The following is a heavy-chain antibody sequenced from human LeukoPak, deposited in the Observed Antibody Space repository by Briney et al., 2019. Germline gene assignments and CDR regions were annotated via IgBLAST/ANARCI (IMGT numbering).Heavy chain of an antibody. V-gene: IGHV6-1*01. CDR3: ARGGGVLLWFGELRPKSFDY. CDR2: TYYRSKWYN. CDR1: GDSVSSNSAA. Sequence: SQTLSLTCAISGDSVSSNSAAWNWIRQSPSRGLKWLGRTYYRSKWYNDYAVSVKSRITINPDTSKNQFSLQLNSVTPEDTAVYYCARGGGVLLWFGELRPKSFDYWGQGTLVTVSS. D-gene: IGHD3-10*01. J-gene: IGHJ4*02.